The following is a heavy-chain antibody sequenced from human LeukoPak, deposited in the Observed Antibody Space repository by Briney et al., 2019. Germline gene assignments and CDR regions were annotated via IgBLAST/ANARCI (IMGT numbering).Heavy chain of an antibody. CDR3: ARARQQQLVLYYYYYMDV. J-gene: IGHJ6*03. CDR1: GGSISSSNW. CDR2: IYHSGST. Sequence: SETLSLTCAVSGGSISSSNWWSWVRQPPGKGLEWIGEIYHSGSTNYNPSLKSRVTISVDKSKNQFSLKLSSVTAADTAVYYCARARQQQLVLYYYYYMDVWGKGTTVTVSS. D-gene: IGHD6-13*01. V-gene: IGHV4-4*02.